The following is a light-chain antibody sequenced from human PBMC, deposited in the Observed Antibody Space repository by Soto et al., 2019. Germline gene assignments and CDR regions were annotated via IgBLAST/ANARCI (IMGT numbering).Light chain of an antibody. V-gene: IGKV1-39*01. CDR1: QSISSY. CDR2: AAS. Sequence: DIQMTQSPSSLSASVGDRVTITCRASQSISSYLNWYQQKPGKAPKLLIYAASSLQSGVPSRFSGSGSVTDFTLTISSLQLEDFATYYCQQSYSTPAITLGQGTRLEIK. J-gene: IGKJ5*01. CDR3: QQSYSTPAIT.